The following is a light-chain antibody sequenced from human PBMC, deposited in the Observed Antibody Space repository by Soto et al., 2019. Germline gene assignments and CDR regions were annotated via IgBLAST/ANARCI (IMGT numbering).Light chain of an antibody. CDR2: DAS. J-gene: IGKJ2*01. Sequence: DIPMTQSPSTLSASVGDGVTITCRASQNISVWLAWYQQRPGKAPKFLIYDASSLETGVPSRFSGSGSGTEFTLTIRSLQPDDFATYYCQQYDSSSPTFGQGTILEIK. CDR1: QNISVW. V-gene: IGKV1-5*01. CDR3: QQYDSSSPT.